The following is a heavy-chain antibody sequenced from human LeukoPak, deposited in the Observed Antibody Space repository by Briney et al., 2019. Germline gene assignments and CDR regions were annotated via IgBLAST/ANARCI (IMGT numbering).Heavy chain of an antibody. J-gene: IGHJ3*01. CDR1: GGSMSSYY. CDR3: ARGANYGDYGLDAFDV. V-gene: IGHV4-59*01. D-gene: IGHD4-17*01. Sequence: PSGTLSLTCTVSGGSMSSYYWSWIRQPPGEGLEWIGYINYSGSTTYNPSLRSRVTMSVDTSKNQFSLKLTSVTAADTAVYHCARGANYGDYGLDAFDVWGQGTMVTVSS. CDR2: INYSGST.